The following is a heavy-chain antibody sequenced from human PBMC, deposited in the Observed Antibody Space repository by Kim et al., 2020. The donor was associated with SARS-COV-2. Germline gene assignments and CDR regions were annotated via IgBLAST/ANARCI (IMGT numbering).Heavy chain of an antibody. V-gene: IGHV3-30*04. CDR3: AREGGTSGRCGYFDN. D-gene: IGHD2-21*01. Sequence: GGSLRLSWAASGVSFSNHIIHWVRQAPGKGLEWVAAMSFDGSKYYADSVKGRFTISRDASETTQFLQVSSLRPDDTALYYCAREGGTSGRCGYFDNWGQGTLVIVSS. CDR1: GVSFSNHI. J-gene: IGHJ4*02. CDR2: MSFDGSK.